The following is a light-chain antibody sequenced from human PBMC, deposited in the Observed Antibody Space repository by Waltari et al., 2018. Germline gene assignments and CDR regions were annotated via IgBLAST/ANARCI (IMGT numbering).Light chain of an antibody. V-gene: IGLV2-8*01. CDR2: EVS. CDR1: SSDY. J-gene: IGLJ3*02. CDR3: SSYADNTLV. Sequence: QSALTQPPSASGSPGQSVTISCTGTSSDYVSWFQHHPGKAPKLMIYEVSKRPSGVPERFSGSNSGNTASLTVSGLQADDEAHYYCSSYADNTLVFGGGTKLTVL.